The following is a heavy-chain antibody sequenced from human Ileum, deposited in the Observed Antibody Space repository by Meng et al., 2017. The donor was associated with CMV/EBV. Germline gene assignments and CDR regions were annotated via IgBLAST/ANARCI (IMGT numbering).Heavy chain of an antibody. Sequence: QVQLVESGGDLVKPGGSLRLACAASGFPFGAYYMTWVRQAPGKGLEWVSYITGSGDIIYYADSVKGRFTISRDNAKSSLYLEINSLRAEDTAVYYCARGNYGFDYWGQGTLVPSPQ. J-gene: IGHJ4*02. CDR2: ITGSGDII. CDR1: GFPFGAYY. D-gene: IGHD4-17*01. CDR3: ARGNYGFDY. V-gene: IGHV3-11*01.